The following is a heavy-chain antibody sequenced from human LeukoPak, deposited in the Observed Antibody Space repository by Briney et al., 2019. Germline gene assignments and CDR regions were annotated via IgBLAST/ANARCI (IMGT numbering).Heavy chain of an antibody. V-gene: IGHV3-23*01. Sequence: PGGSLTLSCTPSVFPFSNYATTWLPQAPGKGLEWVSAISGSGGSTYYADSVRGRFTISRDNSKNTLYLQMNSLRVEDTAVYYCAKGGTVAAPIGVDYWGQGTLVTVSS. CDR1: VFPFSNYA. CDR3: AKGGTVAAPIGVDY. CDR2: ISGSGGST. J-gene: IGHJ4*02. D-gene: IGHD6-19*01.